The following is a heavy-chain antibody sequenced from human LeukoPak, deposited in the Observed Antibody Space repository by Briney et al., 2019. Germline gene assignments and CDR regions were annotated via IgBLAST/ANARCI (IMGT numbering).Heavy chain of an antibody. Sequence: GGSLRLSCEPSGFTFRNYWMSWVRQAPGKGLEWVANINQDGSQIHYVDSVKGRFTISRDNAKNSLYPQMNSLRGEDTALYYCARDLVGVLDYWGQGTLVTVSS. CDR3: ARDLVGVLDY. CDR2: INQDGSQI. V-gene: IGHV3-7*04. D-gene: IGHD1-26*01. CDR1: GFTFRNYW. J-gene: IGHJ4*02.